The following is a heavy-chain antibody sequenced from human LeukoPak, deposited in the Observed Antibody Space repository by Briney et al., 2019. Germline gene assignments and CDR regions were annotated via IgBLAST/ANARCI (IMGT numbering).Heavy chain of an antibody. CDR3: AKGLRTGVGPYMGYHYYMDV. Sequence: GGSLRLSCAASGFTFSSYAMGWVRQAPGKGLEWVSAISGSGGSTYYADSVKGRFTISRDNSYNTVSLQMNSLRDEDTGVYYCAKGLRTGVGPYMGYHYYMDVWGKGATVTVSS. V-gene: IGHV3-23*01. D-gene: IGHD3-16*01. CDR2: ISGSGGST. CDR1: GFTFSSYA. J-gene: IGHJ6*03.